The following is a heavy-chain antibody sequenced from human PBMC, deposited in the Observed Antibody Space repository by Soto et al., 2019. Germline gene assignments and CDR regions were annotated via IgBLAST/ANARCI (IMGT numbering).Heavy chain of an antibody. V-gene: IGHV1-2*02. Sequence: QLHLVQSGAVVKKPGASVTVSCSASGYPVTAYYMHWVRQAPGRGLEWMGGINPATGAAKYTQTFRGRVPMTRDTSTSTVFMELRGLTSADTAVFYCARGGGVGVAGSAAFEMWGQGTLVTVSS. D-gene: IGHD3-3*01. CDR1: GYPVTAYY. CDR3: ARGGGVGVAGSAAFEM. J-gene: IGHJ3*02. CDR2: INPATGAA.